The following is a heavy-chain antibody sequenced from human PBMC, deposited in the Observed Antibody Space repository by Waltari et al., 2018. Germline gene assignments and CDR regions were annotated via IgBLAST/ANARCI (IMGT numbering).Heavy chain of an antibody. Sequence: EVQLVESGGGLVQPGGSLRLSCAASGFTFSSYDMPWVRQATGKGLEWVSAIGTAGDTYYPGSVKGRFTISREKAKNSLYLQMNSLRAGDTAVYYWARSFYYYYYMDVWGKGTTVTVSS. CDR3: ARSFYYYYYMDV. V-gene: IGHV3-13*01. CDR1: GFTFSSYD. CDR2: IGTAGDT. J-gene: IGHJ6*03.